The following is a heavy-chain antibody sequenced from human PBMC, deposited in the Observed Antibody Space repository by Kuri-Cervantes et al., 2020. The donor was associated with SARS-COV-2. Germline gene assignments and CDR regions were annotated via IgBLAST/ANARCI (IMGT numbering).Heavy chain of an antibody. CDR2: IYHSGST. J-gene: IGHJ4*02. CDR3: ARHCIAAAGTPFDY. D-gene: IGHD6-13*01. Sequence: SETLSLTCTVSGYSISSGYYWGWIRQHPGKGLEWTGSIYHSGSTYYNPSLKSRVAISVDTSKNQFSLKPSSVTAADTAVYYCARHCIAAAGTPFDYWGQGTLVTVSS. V-gene: IGHV4-38-2*02. CDR1: GYSISSGYY.